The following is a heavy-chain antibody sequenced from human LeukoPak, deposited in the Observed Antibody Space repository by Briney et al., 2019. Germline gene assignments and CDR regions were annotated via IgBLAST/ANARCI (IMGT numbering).Heavy chain of an antibody. CDR3: AKYTAAGMYYSYS. CDR1: GFTFSSYA. CDR2: IRGSRDNT. V-gene: IGHV3-23*01. D-gene: IGHD6-13*01. J-gene: IGHJ4*02. Sequence: GGSLRLSCVASGFTFSSYAMSWVRLAPGKGLEWVSGIRGSRDNTFYAKSVKGRFTISRDNSKDTLYLQMSSLRAEDTAIYYCAKYTAAGMYYSYSWGQGTLVTVSS.